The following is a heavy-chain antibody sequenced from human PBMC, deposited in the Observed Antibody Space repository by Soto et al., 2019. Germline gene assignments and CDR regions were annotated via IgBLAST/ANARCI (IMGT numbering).Heavy chain of an antibody. Sequence: QVQLVESGGGVVQPGRSLRLSCAASGFTFSSYGMHWVRQAPGKGLEWVAVIWYDGSNKYYADSVKGRFTISRDNSKNTLYLQMNSLRAEDTAVYYWARGYYDINVAFDIWGQGTMVTVSS. J-gene: IGHJ3*02. CDR3: ARGYYDINVAFDI. V-gene: IGHV3-33*01. CDR1: GFTFSSYG. CDR2: IWYDGSNK. D-gene: IGHD3-22*01.